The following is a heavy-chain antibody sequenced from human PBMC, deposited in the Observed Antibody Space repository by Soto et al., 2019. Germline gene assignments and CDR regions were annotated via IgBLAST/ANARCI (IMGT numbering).Heavy chain of an antibody. CDR2: ISYDGSNK. CDR1: GFTFSCYA. J-gene: IGHJ6*02. V-gene: IGHV3-30-3*01. Sequence: GGSLRLSCAASGFTFSCYAMHWVRQAPGKGLEWVAVISYDGSNKYYADSVKGRFTISRDNSKNTLYLQMNSLRAEDTAVYYCARSNFDWLPPYYYFGMDVWGQGTTVTVSS. D-gene: IGHD3-9*01. CDR3: ARSNFDWLPPYYYFGMDV.